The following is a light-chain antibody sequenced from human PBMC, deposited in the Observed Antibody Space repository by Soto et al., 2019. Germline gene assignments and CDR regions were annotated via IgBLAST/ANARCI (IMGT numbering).Light chain of an antibody. Sequence: EIVLTQSPGTLSLSPGERATLSCRASQSVSSSYLAWYQQKPGQAPRLLIYGASDRATGIPDRFSGSGSGTDFTLTISSLEPEDFAVYYCQQRSNWRGTFGQGTKV. J-gene: IGKJ1*01. V-gene: IGKV3D-20*02. CDR1: QSVSSSY. CDR3: QQRSNWRGT. CDR2: GAS.